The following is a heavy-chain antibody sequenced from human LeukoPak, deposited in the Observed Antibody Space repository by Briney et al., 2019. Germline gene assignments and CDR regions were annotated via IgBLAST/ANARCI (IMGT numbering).Heavy chain of an antibody. Sequence: GGSLRLSCAASGFTFSDHAMNWVRHAPGKGLKWVSLISNGGDRTYYADSVKGRFTISRDNSKNMVYLQMNSLRVEDTAVYFCAKGTSTLDYWGQGTLVTVSS. J-gene: IGHJ4*02. CDR2: ISNGGDRT. CDR3: AKGTSTLDY. D-gene: IGHD3-3*02. V-gene: IGHV3-23*01. CDR1: GFTFSDHA.